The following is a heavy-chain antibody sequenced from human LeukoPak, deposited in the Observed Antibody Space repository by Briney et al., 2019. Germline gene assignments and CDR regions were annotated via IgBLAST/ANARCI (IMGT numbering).Heavy chain of an antibody. V-gene: IGHV3-23*01. J-gene: IGHJ4*02. CDR1: GFTFRTYA. CDR3: GIRDTSDYYVF. CDR2: TGSNGVT. D-gene: IGHD3-22*01. Sequence: GGSLRLSCTGSGFTFRTYAFSWVRQAPGKGLEWVSATGSNGVTNYADSVKGRFTISRDNSKNALYLQMNGLRADDTAVYYCGIRDTSDYYVFWGQGTLVTVSS.